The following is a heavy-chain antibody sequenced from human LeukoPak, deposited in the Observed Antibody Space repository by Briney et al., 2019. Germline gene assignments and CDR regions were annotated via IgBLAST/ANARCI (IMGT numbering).Heavy chain of an antibody. CDR2: IGTAGDT. J-gene: IGHJ4*02. D-gene: IGHD2-2*01. Sequence: PGGSLRLSCAASGFTFSSYDMHWVRQATGKGLEWVSAIGTAGDTYYPGPVKGRFTTSRENAKNSLYLQMNSLRAGDTAVYYCARDSVAPAVHYYFDYWGQGTLVTVSS. CDR1: GFTFSSYD. V-gene: IGHV3-13*01. CDR3: ARDSVAPAVHYYFDY.